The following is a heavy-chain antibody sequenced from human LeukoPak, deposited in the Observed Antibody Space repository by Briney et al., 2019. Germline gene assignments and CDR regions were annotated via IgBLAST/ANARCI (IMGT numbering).Heavy chain of an antibody. D-gene: IGHD3-10*01. CDR3: AKGAYYYGSGSYYISPYYYGMDV. Sequence: GGSLRLSCAASGXTFSSYAMSWVRQAPGKGLELVSAISGSGGSTYYADSVKGRFTISRDNSKNTLYLQMNSLRAEDTAVYYCAKGAYYYGSGSYYISPYYYGMDVWGQGTTVTVSS. V-gene: IGHV3-23*01. J-gene: IGHJ6*02. CDR2: ISGSGGST. CDR1: GXTFSSYA.